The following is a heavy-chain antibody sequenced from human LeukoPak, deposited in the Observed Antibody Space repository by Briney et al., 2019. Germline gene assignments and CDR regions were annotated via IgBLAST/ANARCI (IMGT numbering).Heavy chain of an antibody. J-gene: IGHJ4*02. CDR3: AREDTIFGVAH. V-gene: IGHV1-69*13. Sequence: SVKVSCKASGGTFSNYYTITWVRQAPGQGLEWVGGIIPGFGTANYAQKYQGRVTLTADESTNIANMELSSLTSEDTAVYYCAREDTIFGVAHWGQGTLVTVSS. CDR1: GGTFSNYYT. D-gene: IGHD3-3*01. CDR2: IIPGFGTA.